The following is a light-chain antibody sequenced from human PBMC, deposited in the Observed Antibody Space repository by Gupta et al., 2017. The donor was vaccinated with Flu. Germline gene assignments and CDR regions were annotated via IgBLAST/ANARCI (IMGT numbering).Light chain of an antibody. V-gene: IGKV3-11*01. Sequence: VTLSLSPGERATLSCRASQSVSRYLAWYQQKPGQAPRLLIYDASNRATGIPARFSGSGSGTDFTLTISSLEPEDFAVYYCQQRSNRPPYTFGQGTKLQIK. CDR1: QSVSRY. J-gene: IGKJ2*01. CDR2: DAS. CDR3: QQRSNRPPYT.